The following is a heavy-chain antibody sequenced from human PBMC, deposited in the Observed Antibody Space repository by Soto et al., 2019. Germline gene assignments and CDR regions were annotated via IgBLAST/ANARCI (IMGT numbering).Heavy chain of an antibody. CDR2: ISGSGGST. J-gene: IGHJ6*02. CDR3: AREGGNYYYYYGMDV. D-gene: IGHD4-4*01. V-gene: IGHV3-23*01. CDR1: GFTFSSYA. Sequence: PGGSLRLSCAASGFTFSSYAMSWVRQAPGKGLEWVSAISGSGGSTYYADSVKGRFTISRDNSKNTLYLQMNSLRAEDTAVYYCAREGGNYYYYYGMDVWGQGTTVTVSS.